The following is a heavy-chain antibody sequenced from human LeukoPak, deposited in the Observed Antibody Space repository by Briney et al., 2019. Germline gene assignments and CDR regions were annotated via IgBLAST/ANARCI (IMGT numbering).Heavy chain of an antibody. CDR1: GFTFDDYA. V-gene: IGHV3-20*04. D-gene: IGHD2-21*01. J-gene: IGHJ3*02. Sequence: RPGGSLRLSCAASGFTFDDYAMSWARQAPGKGLEGVSGINWNGGSTGYVDSVKGRFAISRDNAKHSLYLQMNSLRGEDTALYYCARDAHFGGVFDIWGQGTMVTVSS. CDR3: ARDAHFGGVFDI. CDR2: INWNGGST.